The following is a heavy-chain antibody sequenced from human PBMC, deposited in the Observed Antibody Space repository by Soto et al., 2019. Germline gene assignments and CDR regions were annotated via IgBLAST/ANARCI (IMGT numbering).Heavy chain of an antibody. J-gene: IGHJ4*02. Sequence: PGGSLRLSCAASGFTFSSYAMHWVRQAPGKGLEWVAVISYDGSNKYYADSVKGRFTISRDNSKNTLYLQMNSLRAEDTAVYVCARAQLNGVRYNYWGQGPLVTVSS. CDR3: ARAQLNGVRYNY. CDR1: GFTFSSYA. V-gene: IGHV3-30-3*01. CDR2: ISYDGSNK. D-gene: IGHD2-8*01.